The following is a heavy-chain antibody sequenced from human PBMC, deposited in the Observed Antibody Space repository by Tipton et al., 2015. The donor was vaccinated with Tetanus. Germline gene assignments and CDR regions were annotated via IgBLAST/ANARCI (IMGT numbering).Heavy chain of an antibody. V-gene: IGHV3-23*01. Sequence: SLRLSCAASGFTFSTYDMSWVRQAPGKGLEWVSLISDSGDSTFYADSVKGRFTISRDNSRNTLYLQMNDLSREDTAVYYCARAVRGRDVFDIWGQGTMVIVSS. D-gene: IGHD3-10*01. J-gene: IGHJ3*02. CDR3: ARAVRGRDVFDI. CDR1: GFTFSTYD. CDR2: ISDSGDST.